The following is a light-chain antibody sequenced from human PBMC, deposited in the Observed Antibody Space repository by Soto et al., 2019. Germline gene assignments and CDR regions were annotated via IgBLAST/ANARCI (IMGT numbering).Light chain of an antibody. J-gene: IGKJ5*01. CDR1: QSISSW. Sequence: DIQMTQSPSTLSASVGDRVTITCRASQSISSWLAWYQQKPGKAPKLLIYDASSLESGVPSRFSGSGSGTDFTLTTSSLQVEDFATYYCQQAYSFPITFGQGTRLEI. CDR3: QQAYSFPIT. V-gene: IGKV1-5*01. CDR2: DAS.